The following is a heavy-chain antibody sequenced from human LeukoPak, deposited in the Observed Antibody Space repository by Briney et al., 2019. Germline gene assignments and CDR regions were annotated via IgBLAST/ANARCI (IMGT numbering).Heavy chain of an antibody. J-gene: IGHJ4*02. CDR2: IYYSGST. CDR3: ARHGSGYDPYYFDY. CDR1: GGSISSSSYY. Sequence: PSETLSLTCTVSGGSISSSSYYWGWIRQPPGKGLEWIGSIYYSGSTYYNPSLKSRVTISVDTSKNQFSLKLSSVTAADTVVYYCARHGSGYDPYYFDYWGQGTLVTVSS. D-gene: IGHD5-12*01. V-gene: IGHV4-39*01.